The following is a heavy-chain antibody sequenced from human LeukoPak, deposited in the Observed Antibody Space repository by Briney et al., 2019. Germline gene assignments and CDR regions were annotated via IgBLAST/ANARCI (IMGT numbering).Heavy chain of an antibody. Sequence: GGSLRLSCAASGFTFSNAWMSWVRQAPGKGLEWVGRIKSKTDGGTTDYAAPVKGRFTISRDDSKNTLYLQMNSLKTEDTAVYYCTTGIRSNWFGELLGIDYWGQGTLVTVSS. V-gene: IGHV3-15*01. J-gene: IGHJ4*02. CDR1: GFTFSNAW. D-gene: IGHD3-10*01. CDR2: IKSKTDGGTT. CDR3: TTGIRSNWFGELLGIDY.